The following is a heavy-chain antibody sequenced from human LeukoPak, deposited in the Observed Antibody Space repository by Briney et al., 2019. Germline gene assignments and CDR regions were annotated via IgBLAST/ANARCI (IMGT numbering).Heavy chain of an antibody. CDR2: ISYDGSNK. D-gene: IGHD3-3*01. Sequence: GGSLRLSCAASGFTFSSYAMHWVRQAPGKGLEWVAVISYDGSNKYYADSVKGRFTISRDNSKNTLYLQVNSLRAEDTAVYYCARVFTSKFDYWGQGTLVTVSS. V-gene: IGHV3-30*04. CDR3: ARVFTSKFDY. CDR1: GFTFSSYA. J-gene: IGHJ4*02.